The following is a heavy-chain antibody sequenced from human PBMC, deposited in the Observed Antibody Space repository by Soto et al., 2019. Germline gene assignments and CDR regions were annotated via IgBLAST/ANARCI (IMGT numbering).Heavy chain of an antibody. CDR1: GFTFSDCW. V-gene: IGHV3-74*01. D-gene: IGHD6-13*01. CDR2: IKSDGSST. J-gene: IGHJ5*02. CDR3: TKDPFIGTAGPYNWFPH. Sequence: EVQLVESGGGLVQPGGSLRLSCAASGFTFSDCWMHWVRQAPGKGLVWVSRIKSDGSSTTYADSVKGRFTISRDNAKNTLYLEMNSLRAEDTAVYYCTKDPFIGTAGPYNWFPHWGQGTLVTVSS.